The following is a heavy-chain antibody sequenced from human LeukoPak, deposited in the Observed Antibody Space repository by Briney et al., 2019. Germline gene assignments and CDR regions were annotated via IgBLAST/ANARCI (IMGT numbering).Heavy chain of an antibody. D-gene: IGHD5-24*01. Sequence: SVKVSCKASGGTFSSYAISWVRQAPGQGLEWMGRIIPILGIANYAQEFQGRVTITADKSTSTAYMELGSLRSEDTAVYYCARGVRDGYTYYFDYWGQGTLVTVSS. J-gene: IGHJ4*02. CDR3: ARGVRDGYTYYFDY. CDR2: IIPILGIA. V-gene: IGHV1-69*04. CDR1: GGTFSSYA.